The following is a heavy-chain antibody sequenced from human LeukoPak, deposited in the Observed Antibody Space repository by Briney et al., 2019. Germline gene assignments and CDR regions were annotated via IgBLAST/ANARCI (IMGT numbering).Heavy chain of an antibody. CDR1: GGSFSGYY. Sequence: SETLSLTCAVYGGSFSGYYWSWIRQPPGKGLEWIGEINHSGSTNYNPSLKSRVTISVDTSKNQFSLKLSSVTAADTAVYYCAPKNYYGSGKQTQDDAFDIRGQGTMVTVSS. CDR2: INHSGST. D-gene: IGHD3-10*01. V-gene: IGHV4-34*01. CDR3: APKNYYGSGKQTQDDAFDI. J-gene: IGHJ3*02.